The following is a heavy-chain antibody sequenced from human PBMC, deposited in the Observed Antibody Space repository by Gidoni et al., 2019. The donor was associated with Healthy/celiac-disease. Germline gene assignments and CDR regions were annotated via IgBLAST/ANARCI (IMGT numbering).Heavy chain of an antibody. CDR3: ARGVGSSSYLYYFDY. D-gene: IGHD6-13*01. Sequence: EVQLVASGGGLVQPGGSLSLSCAASGFTFSSYSMNWVRQAPGKGLEWVSYISSSSSTIYYADSVKGRFTISRDNAKNSLYLQMNSLRDEDTAVYYCARGVGSSSYLYYFDYWGQGTLVTVSS. V-gene: IGHV3-48*02. J-gene: IGHJ4*02. CDR2: ISSSSSTI. CDR1: GFTFSSYS.